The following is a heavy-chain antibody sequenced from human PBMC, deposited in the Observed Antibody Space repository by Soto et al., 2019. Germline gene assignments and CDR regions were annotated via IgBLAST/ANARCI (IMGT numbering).Heavy chain of an antibody. Sequence: VSCKASGGTFSSYAISWVRQAPGQGLEWMGGIIPIFGTANYAQKFQGRVTITADKSTSTAYMELSSLRSEDTAVYYCASHKPQSGTTPWGYYYGMDVWGQGTTVTVSS. J-gene: IGHJ6*02. CDR3: ASHKPQSGTTPWGYYYGMDV. CDR2: IIPIFGTA. D-gene: IGHD1-7*01. CDR1: GGTFSSYA. V-gene: IGHV1-69*06.